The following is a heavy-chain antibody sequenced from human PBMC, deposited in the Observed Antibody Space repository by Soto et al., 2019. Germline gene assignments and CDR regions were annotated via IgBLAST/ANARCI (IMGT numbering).Heavy chain of an antibody. Sequence: SETLSLTCTVPGGSLSSGDYYWSWIRQPQGKGLEWIGYIYYSGSTYSNPSLKGRVTISVDTSKNQFSLKLSSVTATDTAVYYCARSLVLVAAYFDYWGQGTLVTV. CDR3: ARSLVLVAAYFDY. CDR1: GGSLSSGDYY. D-gene: IGHD2-15*01. J-gene: IGHJ4*02. CDR2: IYYSGST. V-gene: IGHV4-30-4*01.